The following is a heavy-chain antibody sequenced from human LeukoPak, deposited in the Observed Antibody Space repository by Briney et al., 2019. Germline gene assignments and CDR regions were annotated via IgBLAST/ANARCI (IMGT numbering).Heavy chain of an antibody. D-gene: IGHD6-19*01. Sequence: GGSLRLSCAASGFTFSNSAMNWVRQAPGQGLEWVSLISASGDATYYVDSVKGRFTISRDDSKNTLYLQMNSLRADDTAVYYCARDPDSNGWYWGLPADYWGQGTLVTVSS. V-gene: IGHV3-23*01. CDR1: GFTFSNSA. CDR3: ARDPDSNGWYWGLPADY. CDR2: ISASGDAT. J-gene: IGHJ4*02.